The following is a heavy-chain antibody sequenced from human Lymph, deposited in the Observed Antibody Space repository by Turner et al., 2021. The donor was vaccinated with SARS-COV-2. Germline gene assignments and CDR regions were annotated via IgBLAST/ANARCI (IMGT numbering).Heavy chain of an antibody. CDR2: ISYDGSNK. D-gene: IGHD3-3*01. CDR3: AKVRSIFGVVIGGMDV. CDR1: GFTFSSYG. V-gene: IGHV3-30*18. J-gene: IGHJ6*02. Sequence: QVQLVESGGGVVQLGRSLRLSCAASGFTFSSYGMHWVRQAPGKGLEWVAVISYDGSNKYYADSVKGRFTISRDNSKNTLYLQISSLRAEDTAVYYCAKVRSIFGVVIGGMDVWGQGTTVTVSS.